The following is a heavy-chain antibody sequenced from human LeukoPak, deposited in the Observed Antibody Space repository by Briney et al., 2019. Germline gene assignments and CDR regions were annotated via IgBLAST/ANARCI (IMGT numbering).Heavy chain of an antibody. CDR2: IYTDGST. CDR3: ATGHYRDTPG. CDR1: GFTVSNTY. Sequence: GGSLRLSCAASGFTVSNTYMNWVRQAPGKGLEWVSVIYTDGSTFYADSVKGRFTISRDNSKNTLYLEMNSLRAEDTALYCCATGHYRDTPGWGQGALVTVSS. J-gene: IGHJ4*02. V-gene: IGHV3-66*01. D-gene: IGHD3-10*01.